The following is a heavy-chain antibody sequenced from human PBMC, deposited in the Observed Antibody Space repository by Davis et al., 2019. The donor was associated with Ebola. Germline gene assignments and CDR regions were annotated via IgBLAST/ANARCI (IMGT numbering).Heavy chain of an antibody. V-gene: IGHV4-61*01. CDR3: ARTVDIVATQFDY. D-gene: IGHD5-12*01. Sequence: SETLSLTCTVSGGSVSSGSYYWNWIRQPPGKGLEWIGEINHSGSTNYNPSLKSRVTISVDTSKNQFSLKLSSVTAADTAVYYCARTVDIVATQFDYWGQGTLVTVSS. CDR1: GGSVSSGSYY. CDR2: INHSGST. J-gene: IGHJ4*02.